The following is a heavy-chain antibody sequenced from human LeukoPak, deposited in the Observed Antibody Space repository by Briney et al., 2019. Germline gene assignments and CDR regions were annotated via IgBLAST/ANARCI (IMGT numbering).Heavy chain of an antibody. J-gene: IGHJ5*02. V-gene: IGHV4-39*01. CDR1: DDSVSSSSYY. Sequence: PSETLSLTCTVSDDSVSSSSYYWGWIRQPPGKGLEWIGSISYSGTNYNNPSLKSRVSISIDTSKNQFSVKLTSVTAADTAMYYCASLGTLRSWGQGTLVTVSS. CDR2: ISYSGTN. D-gene: IGHD7-27*01. CDR3: ASLGTLRS.